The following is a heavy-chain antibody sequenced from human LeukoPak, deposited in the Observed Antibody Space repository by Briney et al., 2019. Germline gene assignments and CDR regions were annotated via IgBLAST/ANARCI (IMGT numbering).Heavy chain of an antibody. CDR1: GITASSYA. V-gene: IGHV3-23*01. CDR2: ISGSGDRT. J-gene: IGHJ3*02. D-gene: IGHD4-17*01. Sequence: GGSLRLSCAASGITASSYAMTWVRQAPGKGLEWVSSISGSGDRTMYADCVKGRFTISRDNFKNTLYPQMNSLRAEDTAVYHCAKDPNGDYIGAFDMWGQGTMVTVS. CDR3: AKDPNGDYIGAFDM.